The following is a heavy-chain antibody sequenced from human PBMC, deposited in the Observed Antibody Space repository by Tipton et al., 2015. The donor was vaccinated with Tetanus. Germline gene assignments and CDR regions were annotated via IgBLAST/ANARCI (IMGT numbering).Heavy chain of an antibody. CDR2: INQSGRI. J-gene: IGHJ4*02. V-gene: IGHV4-34*01. CDR1: GGSSTAYY. D-gene: IGHD3-22*01. CDR3: ARHPKSPGANFYDDNGHHFDN. Sequence: GLVKPSETLSLTCAVYGGSSTAYYWSWIRQSPGKGLEWIGEINQSGRINYDSSLKSRVTISANTSKNQFSLNLSSVTAADTAVYYCARHPKSPGANFYDDNGHHFDNWGQGTLVTVSS.